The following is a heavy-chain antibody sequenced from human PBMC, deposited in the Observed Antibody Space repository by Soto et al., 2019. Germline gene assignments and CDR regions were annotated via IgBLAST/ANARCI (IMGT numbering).Heavy chain of an antibody. CDR3: ARDGAGTAVAGSAYYYYGMGV. V-gene: IGHV1-8*01. J-gene: IGHJ6*02. D-gene: IGHD6-19*01. Sequence: VASVKVSCKASGYTFTSYDINWVRQATGQGLEWMGWMNPNSGNTGYAQKFQGRVTMTRNTSISTAYMELSSLRSEDTAVYYCARDGAGTAVAGSAYYYYGMGVWGQGTTVTVSS. CDR2: MNPNSGNT. CDR1: GYTFTSYD.